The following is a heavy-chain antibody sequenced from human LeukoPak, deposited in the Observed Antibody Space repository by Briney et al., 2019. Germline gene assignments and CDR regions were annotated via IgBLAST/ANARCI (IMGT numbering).Heavy chain of an antibody. D-gene: IGHD6-13*01. CDR2: INHSGST. V-gene: IGHV4-34*01. CDR3: ALYSSSWYVLTH. J-gene: IGHJ4*02. Sequence: PSETLSLTCAVYGGSFSGYYWSWIRQPPGKGLEWIGEINHSGSTNYNPSLKSRVTISVDTSKNQFSLKLSSVTAADTAVYYCALYSSSWYVLTHWGQGTLVTVSS. CDR1: GGSFSGYY.